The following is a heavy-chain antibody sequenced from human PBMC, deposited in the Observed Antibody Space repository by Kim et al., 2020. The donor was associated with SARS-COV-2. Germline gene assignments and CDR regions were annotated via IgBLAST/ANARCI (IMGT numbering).Heavy chain of an antibody. D-gene: IGHD3-10*01. J-gene: IGHJ6*02. CDR3: AKALTYYYGSGSYYRSGMDV. CDR1: GFTFDDYA. V-gene: IGHV3-9*01. Sequence: GGSLRLSCAASGFTFDDYAMHWVRQAPGKGLEWVSGISWNSGSIGYADSVKGRFTISRDNAKNSLYLQMNSLRAEDTALYYCAKALTYYYGSGSYYRSGMDVCGQGTTVTVSS. CDR2: ISWNSGSI.